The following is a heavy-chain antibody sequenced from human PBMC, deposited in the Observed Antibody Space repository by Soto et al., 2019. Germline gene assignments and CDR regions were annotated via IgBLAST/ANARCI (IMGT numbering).Heavy chain of an antibody. Sequence: PSETLSLPCSVSGVSMRNSYWTWIRQSAGKGLEWIGRISTSGNTNYNPSLNSRLTMSVDTSKNQVSLKLTSVTAADTAVYYCARGGGVPALGDPWGQGTLVTVSS. CDR2: ISTSGNT. V-gene: IGHV4-4*07. CDR1: GVSMRNSY. J-gene: IGHJ5*02. CDR3: ARGGGVPALGDP. D-gene: IGHD3-16*01.